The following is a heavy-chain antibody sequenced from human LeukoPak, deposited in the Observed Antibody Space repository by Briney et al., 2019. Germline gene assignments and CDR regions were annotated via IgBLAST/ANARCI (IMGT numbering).Heavy chain of an antibody. CDR3: ARWGQQRLL. CDR2: INDLGNT. CDR1: GVSLPGHY. Sequence: SETLSLTCGVSGVSLPGHYWSWIRQSPNKGLEWIGEINDLGNTDYNPSLKSRLSISVDRSKNQFSLKLTSVTAADTAVYYCARWGQQRLLWGQGTMVTVSS. V-gene: IGHV4-34*01. J-gene: IGHJ3*01. D-gene: IGHD6-25*01.